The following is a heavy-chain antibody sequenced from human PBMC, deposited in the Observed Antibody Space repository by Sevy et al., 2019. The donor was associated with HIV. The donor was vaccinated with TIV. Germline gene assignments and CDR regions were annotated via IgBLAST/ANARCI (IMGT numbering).Heavy chain of an antibody. CDR2: IYPGDSDT. J-gene: IGHJ6*02. V-gene: IGHV5-51*01. Sequence: GESLKISCKGSGYSFTSYWIGWVRQMPGKGLEWKGIIYPGDSDTRYSPSCQGQVTISADKYIHTAYLQWSSLNASDTDMYYCARQDPPYYYGMDVWGQGTTVTVSS. CDR3: ARQDPPYYYGMDV. CDR1: GYSFTSYW.